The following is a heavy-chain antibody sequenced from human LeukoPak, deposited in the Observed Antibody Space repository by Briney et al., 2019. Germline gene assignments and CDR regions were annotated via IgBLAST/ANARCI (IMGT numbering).Heavy chain of an antibody. D-gene: IGHD3-10*01. V-gene: IGHV4-4*07. Sequence: SETLSLTCTVSGGSIGSYYWSWIRQPAGKGLEWIGRIYTSGSTNFNPSLKSRVTMSVDTSKNQFSLKLSSVTAADTAVYYCARDPKAHYYGSGSYTLWGQGTLVTVSS. CDR1: GGSIGSYY. J-gene: IGHJ4*02. CDR2: IYTSGST. CDR3: ARDPKAHYYGSGSYTL.